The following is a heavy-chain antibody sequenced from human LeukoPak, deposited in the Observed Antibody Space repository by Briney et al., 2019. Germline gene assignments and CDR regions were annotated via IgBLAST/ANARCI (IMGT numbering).Heavy chain of an antibody. Sequence: GGSLRLSCAASGFTFSDYYMSWIRQAPGKGLEWVSYISSSGSTIYYADSVKGRFTISRDNAKNSLYLQMNSLRAEDTAVYHCARDNYYDSSGYYPNYYYYGMDVWGQGTTVTVSS. J-gene: IGHJ6*02. D-gene: IGHD3-22*01. CDR1: GFTFSDYY. CDR3: ARDNYYDSSGYYPNYYYYGMDV. V-gene: IGHV3-11*01. CDR2: ISSSGSTI.